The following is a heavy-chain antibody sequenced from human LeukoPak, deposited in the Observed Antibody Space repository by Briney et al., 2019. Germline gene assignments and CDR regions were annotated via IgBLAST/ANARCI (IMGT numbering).Heavy chain of an antibody. CDR2: INPNSGGT. Sequence: ASVKVSCKASGYTFTGYYMHWVRQAPGQGLEWMGWINPNSGGTNYAQKFQGRVTITRDTSISTAYMELSRLRSDDTAVYYCARGLGSSGYHCYAFDIWGQGTMVTVSS. CDR1: GYTFTGYY. D-gene: IGHD3-22*01. V-gene: IGHV1-2*02. J-gene: IGHJ3*02. CDR3: ARGLGSSGYHCYAFDI.